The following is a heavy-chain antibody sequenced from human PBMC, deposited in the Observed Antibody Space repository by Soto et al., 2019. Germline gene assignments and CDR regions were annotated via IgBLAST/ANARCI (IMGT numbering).Heavy chain of an antibody. CDR3: ARHYVRGYGYGFYY. CDR2: IKQDGSEK. J-gene: IGHJ4*02. CDR1: GFTFSSYW. D-gene: IGHD5-18*01. V-gene: IGHV3-7*01. Sequence: EVQLVESGGGLVQPGGSLRLSCAASGFTFSSYWMSWVRQAPGKGLEWVANIKQDGSEKYYVDSVKGRFTISRDNAKNSLYLQMNSLSAEDTAVYYCARHYVRGYGYGFYYWGQGTLVTVSS.